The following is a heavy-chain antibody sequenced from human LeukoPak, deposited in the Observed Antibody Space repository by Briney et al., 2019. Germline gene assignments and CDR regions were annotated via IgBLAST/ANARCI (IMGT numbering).Heavy chain of an antibody. D-gene: IGHD6-25*01. V-gene: IGHV3-23*01. CDR2: LYGSGGVT. Sequence: GGSLRLSCAASGFTFSYYAMAWVRQAPGKGLEWVSALYGSGGVTFYADSVKGRFTISRDDSKNTLYLQMNSLRAEDTAVYYCAKARGPAATHPDYWGQGTLVTVSS. CDR3: AKARGPAATHPDY. CDR1: GFTFSYYA. J-gene: IGHJ4*02.